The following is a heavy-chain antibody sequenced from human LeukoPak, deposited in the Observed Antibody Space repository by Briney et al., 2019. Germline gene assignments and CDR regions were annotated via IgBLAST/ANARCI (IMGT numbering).Heavy chain of an antibody. CDR2: IYHSGST. V-gene: IGHV4-38-2*02. CDR3: ARGPFWGYYYDSSGYLDY. CDR1: GYSISSGYY. D-gene: IGHD3-22*01. J-gene: IGHJ4*02. Sequence: SETLSLTCTVSGYSISSGYYWGWIRQPPGKGLEWIGSIYHSGSTYYNPSLKSRVTISVDTSKNQFSLKLSSVTAADTAVYYCARGPFWGYYYDSSGYLDYWGQGTLVTVSS.